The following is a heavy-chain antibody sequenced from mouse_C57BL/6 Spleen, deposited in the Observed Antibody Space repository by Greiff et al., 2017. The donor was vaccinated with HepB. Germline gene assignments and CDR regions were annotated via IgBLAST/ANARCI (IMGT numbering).Heavy chain of an antibody. CDR1: GYSFTGYY. CDR2: INPSTGGT. Sequence: EVQLQQSGPERVKPGASVKISCKASGYSFTGYYMNWVKQSPEKSLEWIGEINPSTGGTTYNQKFKAKATLTVDKSSSTAYMQLKSLTSEDSAVYYCARRLRYWYFDVWGTGTTVTVSS. V-gene: IGHV1-42*01. D-gene: IGHD1-1*01. J-gene: IGHJ1*03. CDR3: ARRLRYWYFDV.